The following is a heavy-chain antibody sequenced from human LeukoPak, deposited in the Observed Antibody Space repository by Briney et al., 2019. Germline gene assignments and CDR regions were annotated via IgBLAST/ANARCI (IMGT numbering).Heavy chain of an antibody. J-gene: IGHJ5*02. Sequence: ASVKVSCKASGYTFTSYGISRVRQAPGQGLEGMGWISAYNGNTNYAQKLQSRVIMTTDTSTSTAYMELRSLRSDDTAVYYCAREGCSGGSCYTAWFDPWGQGTLVTVSS. CDR3: AREGCSGGSCYTAWFDP. V-gene: IGHV1-18*01. CDR1: GYTFTSYG. D-gene: IGHD2-15*01. CDR2: ISAYNGNT.